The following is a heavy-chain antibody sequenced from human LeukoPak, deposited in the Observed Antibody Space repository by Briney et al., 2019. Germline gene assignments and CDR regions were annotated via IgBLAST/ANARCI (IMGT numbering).Heavy chain of an antibody. CDR3: ARVEWELLDHPVFRPGPRPDY. CDR2: ISSSSSYI. D-gene: IGHD1-26*01. V-gene: IGHV3-21*01. Sequence: GGSLRLSCAASGFTFSSYSMNWVRQAPGKGLEWVSSISSSSSYIYYADSVKGRFTISRDNAKNSLYLQMNSLRAEDTAVYYCARVEWELLDHPVFRPGPRPDYWGQGTLVTVSS. CDR1: GFTFSSYS. J-gene: IGHJ4*02.